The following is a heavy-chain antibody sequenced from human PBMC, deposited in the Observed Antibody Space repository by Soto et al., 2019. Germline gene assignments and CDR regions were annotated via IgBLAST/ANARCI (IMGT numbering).Heavy chain of an antibody. D-gene: IGHD6-13*01. CDR2: ISYDGSNK. J-gene: IGHJ4*02. CDR1: GFTFSSYG. Sequence: GGSLRLSCAASGFTFSSYGMHWVRQAPGKGLEWVAVISYDGSNKYYADSVKGRFTISRDNSKNTLYLQLSSLRSEDTAVYYCAGDGAATATGFDYWGQGTLVTSPQ. CDR3: AGDGAATATGFDY. V-gene: IGHV3-30*03.